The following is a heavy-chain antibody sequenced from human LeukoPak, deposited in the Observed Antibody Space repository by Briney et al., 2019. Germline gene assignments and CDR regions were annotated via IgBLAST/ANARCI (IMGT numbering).Heavy chain of an antibody. CDR1: GFTFSSYS. D-gene: IGHD1-1*01. J-gene: IGHJ3*02. CDR3: AWTTGTGDAFDI. V-gene: IGHV3-21*01. CDR2: ISSSSSYI. Sequence: GGSLRLSCAASGFTFSSYSMNWVHQAPGKGLEWVSSISSSSSYIYYADSVKGRFTISRGNAKNSLYLQMNSLRAEDTAVYYCAWTTGTGDAFDIWGQGTMVTVSS.